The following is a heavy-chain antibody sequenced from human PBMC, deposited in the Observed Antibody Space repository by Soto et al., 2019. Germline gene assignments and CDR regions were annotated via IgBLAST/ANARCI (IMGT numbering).Heavy chain of an antibody. CDR1: GFTFGGSP. V-gene: IGHV3-73*01. Sequence: PGGSLRLSCAASGFTFGGSPVHWVRQASGKVLEWVGRIRSDSASSAIAYAASVRGRFTLSRDDSKNTAYLQMNSLRAEDTAVYYCAKDQSRSFPAAFDPWGQGTLVTVSS. CDR3: AKDQSRSFPAAFDP. D-gene: IGHD6-6*01. CDR2: IRSDSASSAI. J-gene: IGHJ5*02.